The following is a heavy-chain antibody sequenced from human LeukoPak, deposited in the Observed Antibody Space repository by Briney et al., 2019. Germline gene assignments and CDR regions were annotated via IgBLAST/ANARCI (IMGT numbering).Heavy chain of an antibody. CDR1: GGSISSSSYY. J-gene: IGHJ5*02. CDR3: ARDAGEGFDP. V-gene: IGHV4-39*07. CDR2: IYYSGST. Sequence: SETLSLTCTVSGGSISSSSYYWGWIRQPPGKGLEWIGSIYYSGSTYYNPSLKSRVTISVDTSKNQFSLKLSSVTAADTAVYYCARDAGEGFDPWGQGTLVTVSS. D-gene: IGHD4-17*01.